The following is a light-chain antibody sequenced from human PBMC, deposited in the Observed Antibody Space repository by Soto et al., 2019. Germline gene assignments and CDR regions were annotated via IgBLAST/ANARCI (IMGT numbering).Light chain of an antibody. CDR3: QQYGSSLWT. CDR1: QSISRN. Sequence: EIVMTQFPATLSVSPGERATLSCRASQSISRNLAWYQQKPGQAPRLLIYYASTRATGIPDRFSGSGSGTDFSLTISRLEPEDFAVYYCQQYGSSLWTFGQGTKVDIK. V-gene: IGKV3-20*01. CDR2: YAS. J-gene: IGKJ1*01.